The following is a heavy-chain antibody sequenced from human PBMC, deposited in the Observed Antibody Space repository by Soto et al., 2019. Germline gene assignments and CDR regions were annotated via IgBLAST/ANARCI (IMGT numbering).Heavy chain of an antibody. CDR2: IYHGGST. CDR1: GGSISSGGYS. Sequence: PSETLSLTCAVSGGSISSGGYSWCWIRQPPGKGLEWIGYIYHGGSTYYNPSLKSRVIISVDKSNNQFSLKLNSVTAADTALYYCARRGYYDISGSTDAFDMWGQGTMVTVSS. D-gene: IGHD3-22*01. V-gene: IGHV4-30-2*01. CDR3: ARRGYYDISGSTDAFDM. J-gene: IGHJ3*02.